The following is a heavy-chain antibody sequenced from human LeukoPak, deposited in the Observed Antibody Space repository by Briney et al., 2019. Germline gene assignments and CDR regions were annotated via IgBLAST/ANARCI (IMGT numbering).Heavy chain of an antibody. CDR3: ARDYGSASYHYYFDY. CDR1: GYTFTSYG. V-gene: IGHV1-18*01. CDR2: ISAYNGNT. J-gene: IGHJ4*02. D-gene: IGHD3-10*01. Sequence: ASVKVSCKASGYTFTSYGISWVRQAPGQGLEWMGWISAYNGNTNYAQKLQGRVTMTTHTSTSTAYMELRSLRSDDTAVYYCARDYGSASYHYYFDYWGQGTLVTVSS.